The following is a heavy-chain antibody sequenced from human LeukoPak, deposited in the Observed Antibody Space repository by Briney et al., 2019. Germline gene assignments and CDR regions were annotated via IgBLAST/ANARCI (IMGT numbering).Heavy chain of an antibody. V-gene: IGHV3-23*01. J-gene: IGHJ4*02. CDR3: AKGYSTIDY. CDR2: ISGSGVST. Sequence: GGSLRLSCAASGFTFSSYAMSWVRQAPGKGLEWVSTISGSGVSTYYADSVKGRFTISRDNSGNMVSLQMNSLRVEDTAIYYCAKGYSTIDYWGQGTLVTVSS. CDR1: GFTFSSYA. D-gene: IGHD4-11*01.